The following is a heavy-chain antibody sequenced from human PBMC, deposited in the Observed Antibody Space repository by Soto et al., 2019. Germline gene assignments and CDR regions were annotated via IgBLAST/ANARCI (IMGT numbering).Heavy chain of an antibody. D-gene: IGHD3-16*01. CDR2: ISSSGTTI. CDR1: GFTFSAYE. CDR3: ARGITGDY. Sequence: PGGSLRLSCAASGFTFSAYEMTWVRQAPRKGLEWISYISSSGTTIYYADSVKGRFTISRDDAKNSLYLQMNGVRAEDTAVYYCARGITGDYWGQGTLVTVSS. V-gene: IGHV3-48*03. J-gene: IGHJ4*02.